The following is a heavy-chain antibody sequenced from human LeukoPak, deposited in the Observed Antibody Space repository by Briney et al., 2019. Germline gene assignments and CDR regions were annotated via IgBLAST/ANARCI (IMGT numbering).Heavy chain of an antibody. CDR1: GFTFSSYE. V-gene: IGHV3-48*03. CDR2: ISSSASTI. J-gene: IGHJ4*02. CDR3: ARARGDEVVITTSFEY. D-gene: IGHD3-22*01. Sequence: EESLRLSCAASGFTFSSYEMNWVRQAPGKGLEWVSYISSSASTIYYADPLKGRFTISRDNAKNYLYLQMNSLGADDTAVYYCARARGDEVVITTSFEYWGQGTLVTVSS.